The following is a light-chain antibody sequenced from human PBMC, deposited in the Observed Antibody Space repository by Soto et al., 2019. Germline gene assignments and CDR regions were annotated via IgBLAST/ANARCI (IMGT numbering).Light chain of an antibody. CDR2: DAD. CDR1: QSVTSN. J-gene: IGKJ2*01. CDR3: KQYHDWYA. Sequence: DIVMTQSPPTQSVSPGDSATLSCRASQSVTSNLAWYQQKPGQPPRLLIYDADTRATGVPARFSGSGSGTEFALTISSLQSEDSAVYFCKQYHDWYAFGQGTKLEI. V-gene: IGKV3-15*01.